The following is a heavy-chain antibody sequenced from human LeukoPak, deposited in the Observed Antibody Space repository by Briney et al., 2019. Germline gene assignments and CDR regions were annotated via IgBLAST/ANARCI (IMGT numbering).Heavy chain of an antibody. CDR3: ARIRLSGVGIVDRAFDI. J-gene: IGHJ3*02. CDR1: GFTFTSYW. D-gene: IGHD2-21*01. CDR2: INSDGSST. Sequence: GGSLRLSCAASGFTFTSYWMHWVRQAPGKGLVWVSRINSDGSSTHYADSVQGRFAISRDNAKNTLYLQMNNLRAEDTAVYYCARIRLSGVGIVDRAFDIWGQGTMVTVSS. V-gene: IGHV3-74*01.